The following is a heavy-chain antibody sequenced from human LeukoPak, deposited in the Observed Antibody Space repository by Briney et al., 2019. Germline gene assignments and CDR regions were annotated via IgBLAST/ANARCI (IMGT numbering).Heavy chain of an antibody. D-gene: IGHD1-26*01. V-gene: IGHV3-23*01. CDR3: ARDGWELPYFDY. Sequence: PGGSLRLSCAASGFTFSSYAMSWVRQAPGKGLEWVSGISGSGGSTYYADYVKGRFTISRDNAKNSLYLQMNSLRAEDTAVYYCARDGWELPYFDYWGQGTLVTVSS. CDR2: ISGSGGST. J-gene: IGHJ4*02. CDR1: GFTFSSYA.